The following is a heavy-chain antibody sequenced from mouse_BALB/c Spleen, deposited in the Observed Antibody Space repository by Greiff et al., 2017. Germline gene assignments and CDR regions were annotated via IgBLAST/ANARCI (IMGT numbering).Heavy chain of an antibody. CDR1: GFTFNTYA. CDR2: IRSKSNNYAT. J-gene: IGHJ1*01. CDR3: VRAYYGNYNWYFDV. D-gene: IGHD2-10*01. Sequence: EVKLVESGGGLVQPKGSLKLSCAASGFTFNTYAMNWVRQAPGKGLEWVARIRSKSNNYATYYADSVKDRFTISRDDSQSMLYLQMNNLKTEDTAMYYCVRAYYGNYNWYFDVWGAGTTVTVSS. V-gene: IGHV10-1*02.